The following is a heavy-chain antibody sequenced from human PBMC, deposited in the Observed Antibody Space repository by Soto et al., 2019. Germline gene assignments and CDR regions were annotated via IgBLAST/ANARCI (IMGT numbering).Heavy chain of an antibody. V-gene: IGHV3-9*01. Sequence: GRTPRLSCSASGFKFDDHTMHWVGQAPGQGLEWVAGSNWNNGKLRYADSVKGRFTISSDNSKHSLSLQKDTLTAEDTALYYCARDMQSRTSYGMDVWGQGGTGTGS. CDR1: GFKFDDHT. CDR3: ARDMQSRTSYGMDV. D-gene: IGHD2-2*01. J-gene: IGHJ6*02. CDR2: SNWNNGKL.